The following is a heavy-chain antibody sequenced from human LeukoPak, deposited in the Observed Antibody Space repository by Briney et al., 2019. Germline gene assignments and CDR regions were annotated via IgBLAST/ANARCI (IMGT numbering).Heavy chain of an antibody. J-gene: IGHJ3*01. CDR2: INADGSTT. V-gene: IGHV3-74*01. CDR1: GFTFGNSW. CDR3: VVVVEPPDSDGFDV. Sequence: GGSLRLSCAASGFTFGNSWVHWVRQAPGKGLVWVSVINADGSTTTYADSVKGRFTISRDNARNTLYLQMNSLTIEDTAVYYCVVVVEPPDSDGFDVWGQGTMITVSS. D-gene: IGHD1-14*01.